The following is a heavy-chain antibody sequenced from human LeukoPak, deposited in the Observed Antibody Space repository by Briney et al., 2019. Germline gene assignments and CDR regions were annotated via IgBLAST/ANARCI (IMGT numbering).Heavy chain of an antibody. CDR1: GFTVSSNY. Sequence: PGGSLRLSCAASGFTVSSNYMSWVRQAPGKGLEWVSVIYSGGSTYYADSVKGRFTISRDNSKNTLYLQMNSLRAEDTAVYYCARDPRSSRYYYDSSGPYFDYWGQGTLVTVSS. CDR3: ARDPRSSRYYYDSSGPYFDY. CDR2: IYSGGST. V-gene: IGHV3-66*01. D-gene: IGHD3-22*01. J-gene: IGHJ4*02.